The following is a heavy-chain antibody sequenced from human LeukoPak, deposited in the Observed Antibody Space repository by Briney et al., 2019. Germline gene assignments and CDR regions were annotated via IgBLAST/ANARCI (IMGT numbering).Heavy chain of an antibody. CDR3: TRGGSVWYSGEFDS. CDR2: ISYDGSNE. V-gene: IGHV3-30*04. Sequence: GGSLRLSCAASGFTFSSYVMHWVRQAPGKGLEWVAIISYDGSNEYYADSVKGRFTISRDNSKNTLYLQMNSLKIEDTAVYYCTRGGSVWYSGEFDSWGQGTLVTVSS. CDR1: GFTFSSYV. J-gene: IGHJ4*02. D-gene: IGHD2-8*01.